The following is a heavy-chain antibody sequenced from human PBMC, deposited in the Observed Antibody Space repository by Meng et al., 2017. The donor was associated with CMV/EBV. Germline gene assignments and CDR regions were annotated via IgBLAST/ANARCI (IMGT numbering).Heavy chain of an antibody. CDR2: INPNSGGT. CDR1: GYTFTGYY. J-gene: IGHJ4*02. V-gene: IGHV1-2*02. D-gene: IGHD4-11*01. Sequence: ASVKVSCKASGYTFTGYYMHWVRQAPGQGLEWMGWINPNSGGTNYAQKFQGRVTMTRDTSISTAYMELSRLRSADTAVYYCARVSLDYSNSAHFDYWGQGTLVTVSS. CDR3: ARVSLDYSNSAHFDY.